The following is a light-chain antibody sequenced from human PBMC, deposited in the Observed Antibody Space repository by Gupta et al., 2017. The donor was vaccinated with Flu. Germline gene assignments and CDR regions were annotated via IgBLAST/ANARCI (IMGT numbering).Light chain of an antibody. J-gene: IGLJ3*02. CDR1: SLRNFY. CDR2: GKN. CDR3: NSRDTSGDHLVV. Sequence: SSELTLHPAVSVSLGQTVMSTCKGDSLRNFYASWYQQKPGQAPLLVTYGKNNRPSGIPDRFSGSSSGNTASLTITGAQAEDEADYYCNSRDTSGDHLVVFGGGTKLTVL. V-gene: IGLV3-19*01.